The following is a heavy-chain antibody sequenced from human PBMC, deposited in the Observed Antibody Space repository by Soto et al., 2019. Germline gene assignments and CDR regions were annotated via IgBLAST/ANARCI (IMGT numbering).Heavy chain of an antibody. V-gene: IGHV4-39*01. CDR3: AGDADREHYSSSWYGGNYYYYYYGMDV. J-gene: IGHJ6*02. D-gene: IGHD6-13*01. CDR2: IYYSGSS. CDR1: GGSISSGAYY. Sequence: PAETLSLTCAVSGGSISSGAYYWSRIRQHPGQGLEWIGNIYYSGSSYDNPSLKRRVTISVDTSKNQFSLKLSSVTAADTAVYYCAGDADREHYSSSWYGGNYYYYYYGMDVWGQGTTVTVSS.